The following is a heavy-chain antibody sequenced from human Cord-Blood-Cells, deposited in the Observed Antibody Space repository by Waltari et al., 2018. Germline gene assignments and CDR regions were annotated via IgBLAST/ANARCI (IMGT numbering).Heavy chain of an antibody. CDR1: GFTFSSYG. V-gene: IGHV3-33*01. CDR3: ARSPIAAAGTEFDY. CDR2: IWYDGSNK. J-gene: IGHJ4*02. Sequence: QVQLVESGGGVVQPGRSLRLPCAASGFTFSSYGMHWVRQAPGKGLEWVAVIWYDGSNKYYADSVKGRFTISRDNSKNTLYLQMNSLRAEDTAVYYCARSPIAAAGTEFDYWGQGTLVTVSS. D-gene: IGHD6-13*01.